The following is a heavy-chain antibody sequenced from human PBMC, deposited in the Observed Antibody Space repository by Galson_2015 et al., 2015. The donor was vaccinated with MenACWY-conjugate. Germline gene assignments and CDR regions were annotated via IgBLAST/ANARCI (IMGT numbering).Heavy chain of an antibody. CDR1: GFSFRSNA. V-gene: IGHV3-23*01. J-gene: IGHJ6*03. D-gene: IGHD6-6*01. CDR2: ISASGGST. CDR3: VKERGSLSHNYYFYFMDV. Sequence: SLRLSCAASGFSFRSNAMSWVRQAPGKGLECVSAISASGGSTYYPDYAKGRFTISRDNSKNTLFLEMNSLRGEDTALYYCVKERGSLSHNYYFYFMDVWAKGPRSPSP.